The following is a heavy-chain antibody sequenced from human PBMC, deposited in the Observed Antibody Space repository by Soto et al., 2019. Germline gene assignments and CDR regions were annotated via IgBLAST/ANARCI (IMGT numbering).Heavy chain of an antibody. D-gene: IGHD3-10*01. V-gene: IGHV4-30-4*01. Sequence: QVQLQESGPGLVKPSQTLSLTCTVSGGSISSGDYYWSWIRQPPGKGLEWIGYIYYSGSTYYNPALKSRVTIAVDTSKNQCSLKLSSVTAADTAVYYCARAQGSGFLVSWGQGTLVTVSS. J-gene: IGHJ4*02. CDR3: ARAQGSGFLVS. CDR2: IYYSGST. CDR1: GGSISSGDYY.